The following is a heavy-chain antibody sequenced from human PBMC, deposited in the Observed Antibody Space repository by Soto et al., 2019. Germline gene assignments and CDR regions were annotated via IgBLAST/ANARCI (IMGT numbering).Heavy chain of an antibody. V-gene: IGHV3-9*01. Sequence: GGSLRLSCAASGFTFDDYAMHWVRQAPGKGLEWVSGISWNSGSIGYADSVKGRFTISRDNAKNSLYLQMNSLRAEDTALYYCAKGLGDTAMATPTKMPPSSSFNVSDAFDIWGQGTMVTVSS. CDR1: GFTFDDYA. D-gene: IGHD5-18*01. CDR2: ISWNSGSI. CDR3: AKGLGDTAMATPTKMPPSSSFNVSDAFDI. J-gene: IGHJ3*02.